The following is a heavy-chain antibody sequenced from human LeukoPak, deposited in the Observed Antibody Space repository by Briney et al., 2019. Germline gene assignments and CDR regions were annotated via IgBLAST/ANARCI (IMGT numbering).Heavy chain of an antibody. J-gene: IGHJ2*01. D-gene: IGHD2-8*01. CDR1: GGSISSSNYY. CDR2: IYYSGST. Sequence: NSSETLSHTCTVSGGSISSSNYYWVWIRQPPGKGLEWIGYIYYSGSTYYSPSLKSRVTISVDTSKDQFSLNLDSVTATDTAIYYCARDLRGYCTNDVCNWYFDLWGRGTLVTVSS. CDR3: ARDLRGYCTNDVCNWYFDL. V-gene: IGHV4-30-4*08.